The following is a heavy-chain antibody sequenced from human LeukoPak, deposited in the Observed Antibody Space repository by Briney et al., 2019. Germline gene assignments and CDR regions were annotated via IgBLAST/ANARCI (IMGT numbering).Heavy chain of an antibody. D-gene: IGHD6-13*01. Sequence: GGSLRLSCAASGFTFSDYYMNWIRQAPGKGLEWISYISGSGNTIYQADSVKGRFTISRDNAKDSLFLQMNSLRADDTAVYYCARDLEQQMVLGRFDPWGQGTLVIVSS. CDR3: ARDLEQQMVLGRFDP. J-gene: IGHJ5*02. V-gene: IGHV3-11*01. CDR2: ISGSGNTI. CDR1: GFTFSDYY.